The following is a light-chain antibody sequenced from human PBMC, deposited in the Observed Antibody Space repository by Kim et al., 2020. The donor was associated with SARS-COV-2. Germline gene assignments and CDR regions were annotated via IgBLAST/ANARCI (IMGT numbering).Light chain of an antibody. J-gene: IGKJ2*02. CDR2: RTS. V-gene: IGKV3-20*01. CDR3: QQYSNSLGT. Sequence: LDPGEGATLSCRASQSVSSIYLAWYQQKLGQAPRLLIYRTSIRATGIPDRFSGSGSGADFTLTISRLEPEDFAVYYCQQYSNSLGTFGQGTKLEI. CDR1: QSVSSIY.